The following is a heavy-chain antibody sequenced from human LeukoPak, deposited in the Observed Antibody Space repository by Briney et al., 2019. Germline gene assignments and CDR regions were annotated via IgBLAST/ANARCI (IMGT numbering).Heavy chain of an antibody. J-gene: IGHJ5*02. CDR2: ISAYNGNT. CDR3: AREFTGVGATITTNWFDP. Sequence: ASVKVSCKASDYTFTSYGISWVRQAPGQGLEWMGWISAYNGNTNYAQKLQGRVTMTTDTSTSTAYMELRSLRSDDTAVYYCAREFTGVGATITTNWFDPWGQGTLVTVSS. V-gene: IGHV1-18*01. D-gene: IGHD1-26*01. CDR1: DYTFTSYG.